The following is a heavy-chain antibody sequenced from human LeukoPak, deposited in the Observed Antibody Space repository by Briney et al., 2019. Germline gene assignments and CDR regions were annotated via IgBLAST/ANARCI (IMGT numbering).Heavy chain of an antibody. D-gene: IGHD2-8*01. CDR1: GFTFSTNW. J-gene: IGHJ4*02. V-gene: IGHV3-7*01. CDR3: AKAGNGFVY. CDR2: IKQDGSEK. Sequence: GGSLRLSCAASGFTFSTNWMSWVRQAPGKGLEWVANIKQDGSEKNYVDSVKGRFTISRDNAKSSLYLQMNSLRVEDTAVYYCAKAGNGFVYWGQGALVTVSS.